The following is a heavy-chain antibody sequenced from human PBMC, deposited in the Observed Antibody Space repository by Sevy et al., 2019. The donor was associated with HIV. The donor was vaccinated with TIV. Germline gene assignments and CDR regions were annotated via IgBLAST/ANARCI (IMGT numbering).Heavy chain of an antibody. D-gene: IGHD3-10*01. CDR3: ARSYGSGCYTAFDI. CDR2: INPNSGGT. CDR1: GYTFTGYY. V-gene: IGHV1-2*02. Sequence: ASVKVSCKASGYTFTGYYMHWVRQAPGQGLEWMGWINPNSGGTNYAQKFQGRVTMTRDTSISTAYMELSRLRSDDTAVYYCARSYGSGCYTAFDIWGQGTLVTVSS. J-gene: IGHJ3*02.